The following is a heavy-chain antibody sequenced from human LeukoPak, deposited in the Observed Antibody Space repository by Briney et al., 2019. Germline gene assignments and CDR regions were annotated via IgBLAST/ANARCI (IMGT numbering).Heavy chain of an antibody. CDR3: ARDPLGYDSSGCYDY. Sequence: GASLLLCCAAAGFSFSSYWRQWVRPAGGRGVVWVSRINSDGSSTSYADSVKGRFTISRDNAKNTLYLQMNSLRAEDTAVYYCARDPLGYDSSGCYDYWGQGTLVTVSS. J-gene: IGHJ4*02. V-gene: IGHV3-74*01. CDR2: INSDGSST. D-gene: IGHD3-22*01. CDR1: GFSFSSYW.